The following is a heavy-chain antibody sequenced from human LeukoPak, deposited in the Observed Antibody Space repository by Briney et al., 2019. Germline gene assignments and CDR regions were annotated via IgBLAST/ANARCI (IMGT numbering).Heavy chain of an antibody. CDR3: ARNYYDSSGYDY. D-gene: IGHD3-22*01. CDR2: IYYSGST. V-gene: IGHV4-59*08. CDR1: GGSISSYY. J-gene: IGHJ4*02. Sequence: SETLSLTCTVSGGSISSYYWSWIRQPPGKGLEWIGYIYYSGSTNYNPSLKSRVTISVDTSKNQFSLKLSSVTAADTAVYYYARNYYDSSGYDYWGQGTLVTVSS.